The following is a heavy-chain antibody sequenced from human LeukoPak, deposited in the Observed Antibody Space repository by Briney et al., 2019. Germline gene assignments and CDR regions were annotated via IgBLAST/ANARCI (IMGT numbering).Heavy chain of an antibody. CDR3: ARAFNYYDRLFDY. Sequence: PGGSLRLSCAASGFTFSSYSMNWVRQAPGKGLEWVSSISSSSSYIYYADSVKGRFTISRDNAKNSLYLQMNSLRAEDTAVYYCARAFNYYDRLFDYWGQGTLVTVSS. CDR2: ISSSSSYI. D-gene: IGHD3-22*01. V-gene: IGHV3-21*01. J-gene: IGHJ4*02. CDR1: GFTFSSYS.